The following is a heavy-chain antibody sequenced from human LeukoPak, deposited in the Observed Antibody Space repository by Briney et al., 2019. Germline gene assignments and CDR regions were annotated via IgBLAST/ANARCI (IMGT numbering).Heavy chain of an antibody. CDR3: ARHLDWAFDY. J-gene: IGHJ4*02. V-gene: IGHV3-7*01. CDR2: INPDGSDK. Sequence: PGGSLKLSRAAPRFTLNKFLVTWARPAPGEGVGWVANINPDGSDKHHVDSVKGRFRISRDNAENSLFLLMDSLRAEDTAVYYCARHLDWAFDYWGQGTLVTVSS. D-gene: IGHD2-21*01. CDR1: RFTLNKFL.